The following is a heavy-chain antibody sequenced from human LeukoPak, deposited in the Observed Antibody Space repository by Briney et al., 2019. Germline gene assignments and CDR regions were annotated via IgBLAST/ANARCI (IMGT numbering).Heavy chain of an antibody. V-gene: IGHV4-59*01. D-gene: IGHD3-22*01. CDR1: GGSISSYY. J-gene: IGHJ3*02. CDR3: ARSPSSRYYYSGHDAFDI. CDR2: IYYSGST. Sequence: SETLTLTCTVSGGSISSYYWSWIRQPPGKGLEWIGYIYYSGSTNYNPSLKSRVTISVDTSKNQFSLKLSSVTAADTAVYYCARSPSSRYYYSGHDAFDIWGQGTMVTVSS.